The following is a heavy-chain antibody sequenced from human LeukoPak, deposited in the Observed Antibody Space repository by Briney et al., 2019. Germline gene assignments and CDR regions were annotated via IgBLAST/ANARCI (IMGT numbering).Heavy chain of an antibody. CDR2: ISSSSSYI. Sequence: PGGSLRLSCAASGFTFSSYSMNWVRQAPGKGLEWVSSISSSSSYIYYADSVKGRFTISRDNAKNSLYLQMNSLGAEDTAVYYCARALTTAADWFDPWGQGTLVTVSS. V-gene: IGHV3-21*01. CDR1: GFTFSSYS. J-gene: IGHJ5*02. CDR3: ARALTTAADWFDP. D-gene: IGHD4-17*01.